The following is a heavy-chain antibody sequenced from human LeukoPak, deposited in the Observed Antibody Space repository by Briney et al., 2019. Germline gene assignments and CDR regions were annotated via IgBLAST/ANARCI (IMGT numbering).Heavy chain of an antibody. V-gene: IGHV5-51*03. J-gene: IGHJ5*02. Sequence: KPGESLKISCKGSGYSFTSYWIGWVRQMPGKGLEWMGIIYPGDPDTRYSPSFQGQVTISADKSISTAYLQWSSLKASDTAMYYCARRGIGFIDFWSGSNWFDPWGQGTLVTVSS. CDR2: IYPGDPDT. CDR1: GYSFTSYW. CDR3: ARRGIGFIDFWSGSNWFDP. D-gene: IGHD3-3*01.